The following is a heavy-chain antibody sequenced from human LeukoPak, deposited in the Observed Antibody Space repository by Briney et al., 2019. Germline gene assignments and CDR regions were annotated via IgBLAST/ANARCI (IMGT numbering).Heavy chain of an antibody. D-gene: IGHD1-26*01. J-gene: IGHJ4*02. CDR3: ANAFSGSSNY. CDR2: IRKDGSNK. V-gene: IGHV3-30*02. CDR1: GFTFSTYG. Sequence: SGGSLRLSCAASGFTFSTYGMHWVRQAPGKGPEWVAFIRKDGSNKYYVDSVKGRFTISRDNSKNTLYLQMNSLRAEDTAVYYCANAFSGSSNYWGQGTTVTVSS.